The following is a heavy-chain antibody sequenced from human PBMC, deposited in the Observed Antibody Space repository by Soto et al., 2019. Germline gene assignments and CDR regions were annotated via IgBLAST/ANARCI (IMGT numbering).Heavy chain of an antibody. CDR2: ISSSGSTI. CDR3: ARDNYGDPNYYYYGMDV. J-gene: IGHJ6*02. V-gene: IGHV3-48*03. CDR1: GFTFSSYE. Sequence: EVQLVESGGGLVQPGGSLRLSCAASGFTFSSYEMNWFRQAPGKGLEWVSYISSSGSTIYYADSVKCRFTISRDNAKNSLYLQMNSLRAEDTAVYYCARDNYGDPNYYYYGMDVWGQGTTVTVSS. D-gene: IGHD4-17*01.